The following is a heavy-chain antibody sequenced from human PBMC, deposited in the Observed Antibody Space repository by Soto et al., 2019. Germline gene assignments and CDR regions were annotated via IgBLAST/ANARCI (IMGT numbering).Heavy chain of an antibody. CDR3: ARETYCSSTSCYLDY. J-gene: IGHJ4*02. CDR2: VSSSSIYI. CDR1: GFTFNTYT. V-gene: IGHV3-21*02. D-gene: IGHD2-2*01. Sequence: EVQLVASGGGLVKPGGSLRLSCAASGFTFNTYTLAWVRQAPGRGLEWVSSVSSSSIYIHYGDSVKGRFTISRDNAQNSVYLQMDSLRADDTAVYYCARETYCSSTSCYLDYWGRGTLV.